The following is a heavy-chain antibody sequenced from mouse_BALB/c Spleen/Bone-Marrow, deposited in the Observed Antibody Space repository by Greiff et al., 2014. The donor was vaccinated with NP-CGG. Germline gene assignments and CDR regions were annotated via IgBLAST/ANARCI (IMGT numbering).Heavy chain of an antibody. Sequence: EVKLMESGGGLVQPGGSLKLSCAASRFTFSSYGMSWVRQTPDKRLELVATINSNGGSTYYPDSVKGRFTISRDNAKNTLYLQMSSLKSEDTAMYYCARDRYYGYDMDYWGQGTSVTVSS. CDR1: RFTFSSYG. V-gene: IGHV5-6-3*01. J-gene: IGHJ4*01. CDR3: ARDRYYGYDMDY. D-gene: IGHD1-1*01. CDR2: INSNGGST.